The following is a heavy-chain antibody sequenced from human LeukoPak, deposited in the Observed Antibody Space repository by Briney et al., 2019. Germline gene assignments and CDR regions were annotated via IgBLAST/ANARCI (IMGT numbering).Heavy chain of an antibody. D-gene: IGHD3-22*01. Sequence: SETLSLTCTVSGGSFRSSSYYWGWIRQPPGKGLEWIGSIYYSGSTYYNPSLKSRVTISVDTSKNQFSLKLSSVTAADTAVYYCARLGYYDSSGYPDIWGQGTMVTVSS. CDR2: IYYSGST. CDR3: ARLGYYDSSGYPDI. CDR1: GGSFRSSSYY. J-gene: IGHJ3*02. V-gene: IGHV4-39*01.